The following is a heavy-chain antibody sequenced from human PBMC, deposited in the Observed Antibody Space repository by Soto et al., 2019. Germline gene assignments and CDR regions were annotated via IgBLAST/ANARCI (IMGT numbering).Heavy chain of an antibody. V-gene: IGHV5-51*01. CDR3: ARQGRWLPDY. CDR2: IYPGDSDT. Sequence: GKGLKWMGIIYPGDSDTRYSPSFQGQVTISADKSISTAYLQWSSLKASDTAIYYCARQGRWLPDYWGQGTLVTAPQ. J-gene: IGHJ4*02. D-gene: IGHD5-12*01.